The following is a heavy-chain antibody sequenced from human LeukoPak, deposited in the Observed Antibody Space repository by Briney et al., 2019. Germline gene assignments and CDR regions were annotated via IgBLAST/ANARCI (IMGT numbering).Heavy chain of an antibody. CDR2: LSGSGGAT. CDR3: ARAQTPVTTYYYYYMDL. V-gene: IGHV3-23*01. CDR1: GFTFSNYA. J-gene: IGHJ6*03. Sequence: GGSLRLSCAASGFTFSNYAMNWVRQAPGKGLEWVSALSGSGGATYYADSVKGRFTISRDNSKNTLYLQMNSLRAGDTAVYYCARAQTPVTTYYYYYMDLWGKGTTVTVSS. D-gene: IGHD4-17*01.